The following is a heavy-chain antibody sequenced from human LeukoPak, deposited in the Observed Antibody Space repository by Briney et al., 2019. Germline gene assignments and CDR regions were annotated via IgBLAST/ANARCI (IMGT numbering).Heavy chain of an antibody. Sequence: ASVKVSCKASGYTFTSYDINWVRQATGQGLEWMGWINTNSGDTNYAQKFQGRVTMTRDTSISTAYMDLSRLRSDDTAVYYCTRRSYDSSGYYQISDFDYWGQGTLVTVSS. CDR3: TRRSYDSSGYYQISDFDY. J-gene: IGHJ4*02. CDR2: INTNSGDT. V-gene: IGHV1-2*02. D-gene: IGHD3-22*01. CDR1: GYTFTSYD.